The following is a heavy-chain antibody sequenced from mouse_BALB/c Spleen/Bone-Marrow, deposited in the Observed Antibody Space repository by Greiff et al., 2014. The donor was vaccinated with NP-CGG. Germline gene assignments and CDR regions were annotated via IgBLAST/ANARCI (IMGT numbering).Heavy chain of an antibody. CDR3: ASYHSSGYAMDY. Sequence: EVKLVESVPELVKPGASVKVSCKASGYSFTDYNTYWVKQSHGKSLEWIGYIDPYNGGTSYNQKFKGKATLTVDKSSSTAFMHLNSLTSEDSAVYYCASYHSSGYAMDYWGQGTSVTVSS. CDR1: GYSFTDYN. V-gene: IGHV1S135*01. J-gene: IGHJ4*01. CDR2: IDPYNGGT. D-gene: IGHD3-1*01.